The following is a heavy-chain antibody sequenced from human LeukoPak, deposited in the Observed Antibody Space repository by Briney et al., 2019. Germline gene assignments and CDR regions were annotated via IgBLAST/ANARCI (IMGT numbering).Heavy chain of an antibody. V-gene: IGHV4-31*03. CDR3: PRGTTDGSSYGRFDS. D-gene: IGHD5-18*01. CDR1: GGSISSGGYY. CDR2: IYYTGST. Sequence: PSETLSLTCTVSGGSISSGGYYWIWIRQHPGKGLEWIGYIYYTGSTYNNPSLKSRVTISIDTSKKQFSLKLSSVTDADTAVYYFPRGTTDGSSYGRFDSWGQGTLVTVSS. J-gene: IGHJ4*02.